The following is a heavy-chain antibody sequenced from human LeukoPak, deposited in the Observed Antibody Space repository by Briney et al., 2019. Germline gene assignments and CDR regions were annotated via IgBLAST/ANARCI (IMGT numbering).Heavy chain of an antibody. Sequence: PGRSLRLSCAASGFTFSSYGMHWVRQAPGKGLEWVANIKQDGSEKYYVDSVKGRFTISRDNAKNSLYLQMNSLRAEDTAVYYCARDGDTVTHHDAFDIWGQGTMVTVSS. CDR2: IKQDGSEK. D-gene: IGHD4-17*01. V-gene: IGHV3-7*03. CDR3: ARDGDTVTHHDAFDI. CDR1: GFTFSSYG. J-gene: IGHJ3*02.